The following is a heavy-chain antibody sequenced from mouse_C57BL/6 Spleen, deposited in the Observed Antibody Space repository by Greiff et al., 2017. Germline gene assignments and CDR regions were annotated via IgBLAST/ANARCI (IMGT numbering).Heavy chain of an antibody. Sequence: QVQLQQPGAELVRPGSSVKLSCKASGYTFTSYWMHWVKQRPIQGLEWIGNIDPSDSETHYNQKFKEKATWTVDKSSSTAYRQLSSLTSEDSAVYYCARSGTAQATSYFDYWGQGTTLTVSS. CDR2: IDPSDSET. D-gene: IGHD3-2*02. V-gene: IGHV1-52*01. CDR1: GYTFTSYW. J-gene: IGHJ2*01. CDR3: ARSGTAQATSYFDY.